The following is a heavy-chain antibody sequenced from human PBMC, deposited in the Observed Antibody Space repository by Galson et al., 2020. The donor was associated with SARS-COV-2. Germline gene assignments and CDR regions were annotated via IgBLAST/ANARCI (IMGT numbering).Heavy chain of an antibody. D-gene: IGHD3-3*01. CDR2: FDPEDGET. V-gene: IGHV1-24*01. CDR1: GYTLTELS. Sequence: ALVKVSCKVSGYTLTELSMHWVRQAPGKGLEWMGGFDPEDGETIYAQKFQGRVTMTEDTSTDTAYMELSSLRSEDTAVYYCATGRPYGEVSWFDPWGQGTLVTVSS. CDR3: ATGRPYGEVSWFDP. J-gene: IGHJ5*02.